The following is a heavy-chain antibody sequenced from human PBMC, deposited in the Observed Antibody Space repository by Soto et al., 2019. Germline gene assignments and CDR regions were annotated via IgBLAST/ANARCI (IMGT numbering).Heavy chain of an antibody. CDR2: IKSKTDGGTT. CDR1: GFTFSNVW. J-gene: IGHJ4*02. CDR3: TPLALKYSSGWYEFSD. D-gene: IGHD6-19*01. V-gene: IGHV3-15*07. Sequence: EVQLVESGGGLVKPGGSLRLSCAASGFTFSNVWMNWVRQAPGKGLEWVGRIKSKTDGGTTDYAAPVKGRFTISRDDSKNTLYLQMNSLKNEHTAVYYCTPLALKYSSGWYEFSDWGQGTLVTVSS.